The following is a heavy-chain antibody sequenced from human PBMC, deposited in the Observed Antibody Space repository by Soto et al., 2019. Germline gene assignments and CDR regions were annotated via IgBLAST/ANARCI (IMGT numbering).Heavy chain of an antibody. CDR1: GYTFTSYG. CDR3: ARGPIVVVPAAMVVVADY. J-gene: IGHJ4*02. V-gene: IGHV1-18*01. D-gene: IGHD2-2*01. CDR2: ISAYNGNT. Sequence: ASVKVSCKASGYTFTSYGISWVRQAPGQGLEWMGWISAYNGNTNYAQKLQGRVTMTTDTSTSTAYMELRSLRSDDTAVYYCARGPIVVVPAAMVVVADYWGQGTLVTVSS.